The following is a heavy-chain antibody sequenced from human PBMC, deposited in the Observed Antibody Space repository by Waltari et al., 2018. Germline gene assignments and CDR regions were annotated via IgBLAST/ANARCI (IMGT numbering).Heavy chain of an antibody. CDR2: IYYSVST. Sequence: QLQLQESGPGLVKPSETLSLTCTVSGGSISSSSYYWGWIRQPPGKGLAWIGSIYYSVSTYYNPYLKSRVTRSVDTSKNQFSLKLSSVTAADTAVYYCARPSSTGWNDAYYFDYWGQGTLVTVSA. CDR1: GGSISSSSYY. CDR3: ARPSSTGWNDAYYFDY. D-gene: IGHD1-1*01. J-gene: IGHJ4*02. V-gene: IGHV4-39*01.